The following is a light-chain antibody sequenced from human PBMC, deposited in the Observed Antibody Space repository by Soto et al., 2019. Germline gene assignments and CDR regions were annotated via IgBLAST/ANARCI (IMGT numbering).Light chain of an antibody. CDR3: QQLISYPLH. V-gene: IGKV1-9*01. J-gene: IGKJ4*01. CDR2: AAS. Sequence: DIQLTQSPSFLSASVGDRVTITCRASQGISSYLAWYQQKPGKAPKLLIYAASTLQSGVPSRFSGSGSGTEFTLTISSLQPEDCATYYCQQLISYPLHFGGGTRWIS. CDR1: QGISSY.